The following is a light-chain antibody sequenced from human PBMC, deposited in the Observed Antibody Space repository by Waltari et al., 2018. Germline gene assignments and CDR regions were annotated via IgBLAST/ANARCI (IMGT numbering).Light chain of an antibody. Sequence: EIVLTQSPASLSLSPGDRATLSCRASQSVGRTLAWYQQIPGQAPRLLIYDASSRATGIPDRFSGSGSGTDFSLTISGLEPEDFAVYYCQKYGSRPATFGQGTKVEVK. V-gene: IGKV3-20*01. J-gene: IGKJ1*01. CDR1: QSVGRT. CDR3: QKYGSRPAT. CDR2: DAS.